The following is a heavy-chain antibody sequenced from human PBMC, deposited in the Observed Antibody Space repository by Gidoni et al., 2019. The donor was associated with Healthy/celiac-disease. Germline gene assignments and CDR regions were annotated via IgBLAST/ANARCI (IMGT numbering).Heavy chain of an antibody. V-gene: IGHV3-23*01. CDR1: GFPFSRYS. D-gene: IGHD6-19*01. CDR3: AKRIRGSLSSGWLDDAFDI. Sequence: EVQLLESGGGLVQPGGSLRLSCAASGFPFSRYSMSWVRQAPGKGLEWVSAISGSGGSTYYADSVKGRFTISRDNSKNTLYLQMNSLRAEDTAVYYCAKRIRGSLSSGWLDDAFDIWGQGTMVTVSS. CDR2: ISGSGGST. J-gene: IGHJ3*02.